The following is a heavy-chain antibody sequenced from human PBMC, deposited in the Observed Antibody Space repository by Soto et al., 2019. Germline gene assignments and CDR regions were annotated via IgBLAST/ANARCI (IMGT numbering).Heavy chain of an antibody. J-gene: IGHJ4*02. CDR2: FDPEDGET. D-gene: IGHD1-26*01. CDR3: ATDFSGVKSIGIVGATSFAY. V-gene: IGHV1-24*01. CDR1: GYTLTELS. Sequence: ASVKVSCKVSGYTLTELSMHWVRQAPGKGLEWMGGFDPEDGETIYAQKFEGRVTMTEDTSTDTAYMELSSLRSEDTAVYYCATDFSGVKSIGIVGATSFAYWGQGTLVTVSS.